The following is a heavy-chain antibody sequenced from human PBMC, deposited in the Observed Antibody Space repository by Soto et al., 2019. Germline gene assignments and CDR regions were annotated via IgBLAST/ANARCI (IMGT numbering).Heavy chain of an antibody. CDR3: AGGGGIRFTANRDFGY. CDR1: GGSISSYY. Sequence: QVQLQESGPGLVKPSETLSLTCTVSGGSISSYYWSWIRQPPGKGLEWIGYIYYSGSTNYNPSLTCRVAISVDSSKRQSTLKLSSVTAADTAVDYCAGGGGIRFTANRDFGYWGQGTLVTVSS. J-gene: IGHJ4*02. CDR2: IYYSGST. D-gene: IGHD6-13*01. V-gene: IGHV4-59*01.